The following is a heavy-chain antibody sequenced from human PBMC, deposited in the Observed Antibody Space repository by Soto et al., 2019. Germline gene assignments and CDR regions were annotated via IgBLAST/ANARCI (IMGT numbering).Heavy chain of an antibody. Sequence: PSETLCLTCAFSDYYVTSGFDWGWIRHPPGKGLEWIGSIYRSGNTYYNPSVRSRVSISVDPSKNEVSLNVNSVTAADTAVYYCARGPPIDPAPTSFYNWFDPWGQGTQVTVSS. D-gene: IGHD1-1*01. CDR3: ARGPPIDPAPTSFYNWFDP. CDR2: IYRSGNT. V-gene: IGHV4-38-2*01. CDR1: DYYVTSGFD. J-gene: IGHJ5*02.